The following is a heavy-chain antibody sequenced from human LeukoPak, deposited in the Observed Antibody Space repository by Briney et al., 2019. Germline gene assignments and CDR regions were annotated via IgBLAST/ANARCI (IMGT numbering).Heavy chain of an antibody. D-gene: IGHD1-26*01. CDR1: GFTFSNAW. CDR3: TTSDSGSYFASGVDY. J-gene: IGHJ4*02. CDR2: IKSKTDGGTT. Sequence: GGSLRLSCAASGFTFSNAWMSWVRQAPGKGLEWVGRIKSKTDGGTTDYAAPVKGRFTISRDDSKNTLYLQMNSLKAEDTAVYYCTTSDSGSYFASGVDYWGQGTLVTVSS. V-gene: IGHV3-15*01.